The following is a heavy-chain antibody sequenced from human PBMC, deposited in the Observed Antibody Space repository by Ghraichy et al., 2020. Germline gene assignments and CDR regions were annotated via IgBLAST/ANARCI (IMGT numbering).Heavy chain of an antibody. Sequence: SETLSLTCTVSGGSISSSSYYWGWIRQPPGKGLEWIGSIYYSGSTYYNPSLKSRVTISVDTSKNQFSLKLSSVTAADTAVYYCARLNGDYLAFDIWGQGTMVTVSS. V-gene: IGHV4-39*01. J-gene: IGHJ3*02. CDR1: GGSISSSSYY. CDR2: IYYSGST. CDR3: ARLNGDYLAFDI. D-gene: IGHD4-17*01.